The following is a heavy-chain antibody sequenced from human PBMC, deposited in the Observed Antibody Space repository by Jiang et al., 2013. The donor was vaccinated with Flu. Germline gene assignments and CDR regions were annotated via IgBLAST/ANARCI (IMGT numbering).Heavy chain of an antibody. CDR3: ASGGVGATTDYYY. CDR1: GFTFSSYA. V-gene: IGHV3-30-3*01. D-gene: IGHD1-26*01. CDR2: ISYDGSNK. J-gene: IGHJ4*02. Sequence: VQLLESGGGVVQPGRSLRLSCAASGFTFSSYAMHWVRQAPGKGLEWVAVISYDGSNKYYADSVKGRFTISRDNSKNTLYLQMNSLRAEDTAVYYCASGGVGATTDYYYWGQGTLVTVSS.